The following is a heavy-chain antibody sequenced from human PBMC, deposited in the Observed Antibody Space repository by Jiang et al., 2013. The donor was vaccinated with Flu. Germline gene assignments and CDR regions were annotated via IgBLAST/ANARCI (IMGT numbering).Heavy chain of an antibody. V-gene: IGHV4-59*01. D-gene: IGHD2-15*01. CDR1: GGSISGNS. CDR2: IYYSGYTSGTP. CDR3: ARVKGYCSGSTCKPYFDF. J-gene: IGHJ4*02. Sequence: GLLKPSETLSLTCNVSGGSISGNSWSWIRQPPGKGLEYIGYIYYSGYTSGTPNYNPSLKSRLSISVDTSNNQFSLKLSSVTAADTAMYYCARVKGYCSGSTCKPYFDFWGQGSLVTVSS.